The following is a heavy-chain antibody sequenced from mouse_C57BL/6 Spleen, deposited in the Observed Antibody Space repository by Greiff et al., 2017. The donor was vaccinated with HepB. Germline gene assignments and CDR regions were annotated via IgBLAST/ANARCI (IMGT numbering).Heavy chain of an antibody. Sequence: VKLQQSGAELVRPGASVTLSCKASGYTFTDYEMHWVKQTPVHGLEWIGAIDPETGGTAYNQKFKGKAILTADKSSSTAYMELRSLTSEDSAVYYCTREGLRYSNWYFDVWGTGTTVTVSS. CDR1: GYTFTDYE. CDR3: TREGLRYSNWYFDV. V-gene: IGHV1-15*01. J-gene: IGHJ1*03. CDR2: IDPETGGT. D-gene: IGHD2-5*01.